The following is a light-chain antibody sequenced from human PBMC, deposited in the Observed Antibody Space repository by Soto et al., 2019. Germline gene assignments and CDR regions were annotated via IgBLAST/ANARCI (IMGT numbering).Light chain of an antibody. CDR1: QSLLHSNGYNY. CDR2: KVS. J-gene: IGKJ5*01. CDR3: MKGTHWPIT. Sequence: DIVITQSPLSLPVTPVDSASISFMSSQSLLHSNGYNYLDWFQQRPGRSPRRLIYKVSNRDSGVPARFSGSGSGTDFALKISRVEAEDVGVYYCMKGTHWPITFGQGTRLEIK. V-gene: IGKV2-30*02.